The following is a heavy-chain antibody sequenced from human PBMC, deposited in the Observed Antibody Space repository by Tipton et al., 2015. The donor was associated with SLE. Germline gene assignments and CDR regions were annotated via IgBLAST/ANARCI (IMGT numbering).Heavy chain of an antibody. CDR2: IYFTGTT. CDR1: GDSISTHY. CDR3: ARDSAMRGAFDT. V-gene: IGHV4-59*11. Sequence: TLSLTCIISGDSISTHYWMWIRQPPGRGLEWIGYIYFTGTTNYNPSLKSRVTMSVDTSKNQFSLKLSSVTAADAAVYYCARDSAMRGAFDTWGQGTMVTVSS. J-gene: IGHJ3*02. D-gene: IGHD1-26*01.